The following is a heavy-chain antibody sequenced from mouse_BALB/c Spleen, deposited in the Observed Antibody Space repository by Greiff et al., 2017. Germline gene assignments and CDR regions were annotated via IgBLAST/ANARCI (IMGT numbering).Heavy chain of an antibody. J-gene: IGHJ2*01. V-gene: IGHV3-6*02. CDR3: AIYGYFDY. CDR1: GYSITSGYY. D-gene: IGHD1-1*01. CDR2: ISYDGSN. Sequence: EESGPGLVKPSQSLSLTCSVTGYSITSGYYWNWIRQFPGNKLEWMGYISYDGSNNYNPSLKNRISITRDTSKNQFFLKLNSVTTEDTATYYCAIYGYFDYWGQGTTLTVSS.